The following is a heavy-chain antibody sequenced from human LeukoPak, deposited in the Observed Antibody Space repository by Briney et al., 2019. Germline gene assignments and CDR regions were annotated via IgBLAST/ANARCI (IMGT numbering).Heavy chain of an antibody. V-gene: IGHV3-64*01. D-gene: IGHD2-2*01. J-gene: IGHJ4*02. CDR2: ISINGDST. CDR1: GFTFSSYV. Sequence: GSLRLSCAASGFTFSSYVMYWVRQAPGKGLEYVSAISINGDSTYYANSVKGRFSISRDNSKNTLYLQMGSLRAEDMAVYYCARGVYCSTTTCCALDYWGQGTLVTVSS. CDR3: ARGVYCSTTTCCALDY.